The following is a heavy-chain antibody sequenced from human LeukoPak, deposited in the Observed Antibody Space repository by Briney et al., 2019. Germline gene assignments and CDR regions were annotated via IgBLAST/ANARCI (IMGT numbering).Heavy chain of an antibody. D-gene: IGHD1-14*01. Sequence: ASVKVSCKASGYTFTSYYMHWVRQAPGQGLEWMGWISAYNGNTNYAQKLQGRVTMTTDTSTSTAYMELRSLRSDDTAVYYCARDRRLTGACYFDYWGQGTLVTVSS. CDR1: GYTFTSYY. CDR3: ARDRRLTGACYFDY. CDR2: ISAYNGNT. V-gene: IGHV1-18*04. J-gene: IGHJ4*02.